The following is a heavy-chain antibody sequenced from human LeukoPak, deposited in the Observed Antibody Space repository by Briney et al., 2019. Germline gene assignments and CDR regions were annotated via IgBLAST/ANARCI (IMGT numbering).Heavy chain of an antibody. D-gene: IGHD6-13*01. Sequence: PSETLSLTCTVSGGAISSYHWSWIRQPAGKGLEWIGRIYTSGSTNYNPSLKSRVTMSVDRSKNQFSLKLSSVTTADTAVYYCASNRIAAAGTGWFDPWGQGTLVTVSS. V-gene: IGHV4-4*07. CDR1: GGAISSYH. J-gene: IGHJ5*02. CDR2: IYTSGST. CDR3: ASNRIAAAGTGWFDP.